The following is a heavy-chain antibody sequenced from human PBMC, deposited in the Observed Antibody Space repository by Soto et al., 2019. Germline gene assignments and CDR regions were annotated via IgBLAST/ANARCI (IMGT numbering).Heavy chain of an antibody. Sequence: SETLSLTCSVSGYLISSGYYWGWVRQTPGKGLEWLGSIDYSGKTYKNPSLKSRVSASVDLSQNQFSLNLRSVTAADTAAYFCARPLSSGSDSYYFDYWGQGTLVTVSS. V-gene: IGHV4-38-2*01. CDR2: IDYSGKT. CDR3: ARPLSSGSDSYYFDY. CDR1: GYLISSGYY. J-gene: IGHJ4*02. D-gene: IGHD3-22*01.